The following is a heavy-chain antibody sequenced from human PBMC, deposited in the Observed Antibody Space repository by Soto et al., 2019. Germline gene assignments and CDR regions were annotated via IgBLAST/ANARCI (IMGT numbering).Heavy chain of an antibody. D-gene: IGHD2-15*01. V-gene: IGHV4-39*01. Sequence: LSLTCTVSGGSISSSSYYWGWIRQPPGKGLEWIGSICYSGSTYYNPSLKSRVTISVDTSKNQFSLKLSSVTAADTAVYYCARHLRGSCYERYCWANWFDPWGQGTLVTVSS. CDR3: ARHLRGSCYERYCWANWFDP. J-gene: IGHJ5*02. CDR1: GGSISSSSYY. CDR2: ICYSGST.